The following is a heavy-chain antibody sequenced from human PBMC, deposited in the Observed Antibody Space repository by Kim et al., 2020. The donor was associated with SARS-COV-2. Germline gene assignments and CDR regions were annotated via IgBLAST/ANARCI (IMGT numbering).Heavy chain of an antibody. D-gene: IGHD5-12*01. CDR3: ARHNPNWAEWLRWDWAFDI. CDR1: GGSISSSSYY. CDR2: IYYSGST. J-gene: IGHJ3*02. V-gene: IGHV4-39*01. Sequence: SETLSLTCTVSGGSISSSSYYWGWIRQPPGKGLEWIGSIYYSGSTYYNPSLKSRVTISVDTSKNQFSLKLSSVTAADTAVYYCARHNPNWAEWLRWDWAFDIWGQGTMVTVSS.